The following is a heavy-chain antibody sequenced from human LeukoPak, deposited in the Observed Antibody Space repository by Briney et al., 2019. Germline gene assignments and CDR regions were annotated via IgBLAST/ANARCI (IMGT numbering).Heavy chain of an antibody. V-gene: IGHV3-7*01. CDR3: ATLNWDDGEVSGFDH. D-gene: IGHD1-26*01. Sequence: GGSLRLSCAASGFTFSDHYMDWVRQAPGKGLESVANIKQDGSEKYYVDSVKGRFTISRDNAKRSLYLQMNVLRAADAAVYYCATLNWDDGEVSGFDHWGRGIMVTVSS. J-gene: IGHJ5*02. CDR2: IKQDGSEK. CDR1: GFTFSDHY.